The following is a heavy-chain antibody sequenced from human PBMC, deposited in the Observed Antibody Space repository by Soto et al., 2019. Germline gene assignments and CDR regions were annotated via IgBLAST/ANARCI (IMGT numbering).Heavy chain of an antibody. CDR2: IYYSGRT. D-gene: IGHD2-21*01. CDR1: GESISSSSYY. CDR3: ARQRTTVVPQAYCAH. J-gene: IGHJ4*02. Sequence: PSETLSLTCIVSGESISSSSYYWGWIRQPPGKGLEWIGSIYYSGRTYYNPSFKSRVTISIDTSKNQFSLKLSSVTATDTAVYYCARQRTTVVPQAYCAHSAQGALVPVSS. V-gene: IGHV4-39*01.